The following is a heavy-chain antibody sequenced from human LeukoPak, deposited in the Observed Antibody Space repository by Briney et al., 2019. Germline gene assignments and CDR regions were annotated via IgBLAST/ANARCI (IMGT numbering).Heavy chain of an antibody. CDR3: ARGGKATFDY. Sequence: GGSLRLSCAASGFTFSSFGMHWVRQAPVKGLEWVARISYDGSNKNYRDSVKGRFTISRDNSKNTLYLEMNSLRAEDTAVYYCARGGKATFDYWGQGTLVTVSS. J-gene: IGHJ4*02. CDR1: GFTFSSFG. D-gene: IGHD3-16*01. CDR2: ISYDGSNK. V-gene: IGHV3-30*03.